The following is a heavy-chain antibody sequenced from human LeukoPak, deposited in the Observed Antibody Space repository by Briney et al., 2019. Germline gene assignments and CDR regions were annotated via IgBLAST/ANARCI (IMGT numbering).Heavy chain of an antibody. J-gene: IGHJ4*02. CDR3: AKTNYYDTTDDKPYTTHFDY. D-gene: IGHD3-22*01. CDR1: GFTFSDYY. CDR2: ISSSGSTI. Sequence: GGSLRLSCAASGFTFSDYYMSWIRQAPGKGLEGVSYISSSGSTIYYADSVKGRFTISRDNAKNSLYLQMNSLRAEDTAVYYCAKTNYYDTTDDKPYTTHFDYWGQGALVTVSS. V-gene: IGHV3-11*04.